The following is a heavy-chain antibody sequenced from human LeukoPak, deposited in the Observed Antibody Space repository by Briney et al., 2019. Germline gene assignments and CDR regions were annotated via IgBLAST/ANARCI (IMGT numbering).Heavy chain of an antibody. CDR2: IHTGGNT. D-gene: IGHD6-25*01. CDR3: TGGTAYSGYGGY. J-gene: IGHJ4*02. Sequence: GGSLRLSCAASGSSVRSNYMNWVRQAPGKGLEWVSVIHTGGNTDYADSVKGRFTVSRDNSQNTIYLHMNSLRAEDTAVYYCTGGTAYSGYGGYWGQGTLVTVSS. CDR1: GSSVRSNY. V-gene: IGHV3-53*01.